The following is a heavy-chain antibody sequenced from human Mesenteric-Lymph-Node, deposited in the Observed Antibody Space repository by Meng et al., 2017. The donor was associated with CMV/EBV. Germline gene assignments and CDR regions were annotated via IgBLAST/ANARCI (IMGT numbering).Heavy chain of an antibody. D-gene: IGHD1-14*01. V-gene: IGHV3-30-3*01. CDR2: ISYDGSNK. CDR1: GFTFSSYA. J-gene: IGHJ5*02. Sequence: AASGFTFSSYAMHWVRQAPGKGLEWVAVISYDGSNKYYADFVKGRFTISRDNSKSTLDLQMNSLRAEDTAVYYCARLPTGWPNWFDPWGQGTLVTVSS. CDR3: ARLPTGWPNWFDP.